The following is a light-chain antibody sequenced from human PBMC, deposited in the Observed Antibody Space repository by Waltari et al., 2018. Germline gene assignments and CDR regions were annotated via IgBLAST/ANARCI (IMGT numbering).Light chain of an antibody. CDR1: QSVSSGY. V-gene: IGKV3-20*01. CDR2: GAS. CDR3: QQYGSSVT. Sequence: EIVLTQSPGTLSLSPGERATLSCRASQSVSSGYLAWYQQKLGQAPRLLIYGASSRATGIPARFSGSGSGTDFTLTISRLEPEDFAVYYCQQYGSSVTFGQGTKLEIK. J-gene: IGKJ2*01.